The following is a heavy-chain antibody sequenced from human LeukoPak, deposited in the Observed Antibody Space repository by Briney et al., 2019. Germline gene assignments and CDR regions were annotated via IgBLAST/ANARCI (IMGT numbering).Heavy chain of an antibody. J-gene: IGHJ4*02. D-gene: IGHD2-15*01. CDR2: ISSSSSYI. CDR3: ARPYCSGGSCYSGY. V-gene: IGHV3-21*04. Sequence: GGSLRLSYAASGFTFSSYSMNWVRQAPGKGLEWVSSISSSSSYIYYADSVKGRFTISRDNAKNSLYLQMNSLRAEDTAVYYCARPYCSGGSCYSGYWGQGTLVTVSS. CDR1: GFTFSSYS.